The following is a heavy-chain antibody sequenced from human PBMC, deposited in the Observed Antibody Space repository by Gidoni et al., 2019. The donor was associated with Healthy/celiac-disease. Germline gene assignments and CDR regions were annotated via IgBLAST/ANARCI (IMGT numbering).Heavy chain of an antibody. V-gene: IGHV1-69*01. J-gene: IGHJ4*02. CDR2: IIPIFGTA. Sequence: QVQLVQSGAEVKKPGSSVKVSCKASGGTFSSYAISWVRQAPGQGLEWMGGIIPIFGTANYAQKFQGRVTITADESTSTAYMELSSLRSEDTAVYYCASLYSGSYPVGEDYYFDYWGQGTLVTVSS. CDR3: ASLYSGSYPVGEDYYFDY. D-gene: IGHD1-26*01. CDR1: GGTFSSYA.